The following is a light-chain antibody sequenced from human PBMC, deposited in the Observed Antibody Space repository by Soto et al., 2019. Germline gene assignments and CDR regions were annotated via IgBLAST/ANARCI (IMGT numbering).Light chain of an antibody. CDR1: SSDVGSYNL. CDR2: EGT. V-gene: IGLV2-23*01. J-gene: IGLJ1*01. Sequence: QSVLAQPASVSGSPGQSITISCTRTSSDVGSYNLVSWYQQHPGQAPKLIIYEGTKRPSGVSNRFSGSKSANTASLTISGLQPEDEADYFCCSYGGRSTYVFGSGTKVTVL. CDR3: CSYGGRSTYV.